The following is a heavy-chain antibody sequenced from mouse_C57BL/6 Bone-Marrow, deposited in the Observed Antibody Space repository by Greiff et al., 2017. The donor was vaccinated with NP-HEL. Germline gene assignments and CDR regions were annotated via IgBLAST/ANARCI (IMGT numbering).Heavy chain of an antibody. Sequence: VQLQQSGAELVRPGASVKLSCKASGYTFTDYYINWVKQRPGQGLEWIARIYPGSGNTYYNEKFKGKATLTAEKSSSTAYMQLSSLTSEDSAVYFCARLVSMDYWGQGTSVTVSS. J-gene: IGHJ4*01. CDR1: GYTFTDYY. CDR2: IYPGSGNT. CDR3: ARLVSMDY. V-gene: IGHV1-76*01. D-gene: IGHD2-10*02.